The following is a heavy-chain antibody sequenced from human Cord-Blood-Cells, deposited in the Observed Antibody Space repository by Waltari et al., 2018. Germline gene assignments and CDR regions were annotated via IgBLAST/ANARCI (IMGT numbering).Heavy chain of an antibody. Sequence: QVQLVQSGAEVKKPGSSVKVSCKASGGTFSSSALSWVRQAPGQGLEWMGRIIPILGIANYAQKFQGRVTITADKSTSTAYMELSSLRSEDTAVYYCARGSGIGDAFDIWGQGTMVTVSS. V-gene: IGHV1-69*09. J-gene: IGHJ3*02. D-gene: IGHD2-15*01. CDR2: IIPILGIA. CDR1: GGTFSSSA. CDR3: ARGSGIGDAFDI.